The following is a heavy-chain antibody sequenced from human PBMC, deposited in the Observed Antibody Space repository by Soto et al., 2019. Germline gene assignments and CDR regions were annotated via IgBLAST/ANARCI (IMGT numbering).Heavy chain of an antibody. CDR3: ARDPPHYYDSTAPGENWFDP. J-gene: IGHJ5*02. D-gene: IGHD3-22*01. CDR1: GGTFSSYA. Sequence: SVKVSCKASGGTFSSYAISWVRQAPGQGPGWMGGIIPIFGTANYAQKFQGRVTITADESTSTAYMELSSLRSEDTAVYYCARDPPHYYDSTAPGENWFDPWGQGTLVTVSS. CDR2: IIPIFGTA. V-gene: IGHV1-69*13.